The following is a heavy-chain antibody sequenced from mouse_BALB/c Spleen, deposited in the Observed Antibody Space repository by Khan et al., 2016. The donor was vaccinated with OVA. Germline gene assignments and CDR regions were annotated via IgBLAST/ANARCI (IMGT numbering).Heavy chain of an antibody. Sequence: VQLKQSGPGLVRPSQSLSLTCTVSGFLLTTYGVHWVRQSSGKGLEWLGVIWRGGGTGYSAAFISKLSISKDNSTSRVFFKMHSLQPNDTAIYYCARNYDYDEGLAYWGQGTLVTVSA. CDR1: GFLLTTYG. D-gene: IGHD2-4*01. CDR2: IWRGGGT. CDR3: ARNYDYDEGLAY. V-gene: IGHV2-2*02. J-gene: IGHJ3*01.